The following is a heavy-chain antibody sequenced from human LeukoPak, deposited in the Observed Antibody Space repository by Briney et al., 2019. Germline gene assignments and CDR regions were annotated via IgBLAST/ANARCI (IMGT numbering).Heavy chain of an antibody. CDR1: GYTFTSYD. CDR2: IIPIFGTA. J-gene: IGHJ3*02. CDR3: ARDVYCSSTSCPPSAFDI. Sequence: SVKVSCKASGYTFTSYDINWVRQAPGQGLEWMGGIIPIFGTANYAQKFQGRVTITADESTSTAYMELSSLRSEDTAVYYCARDVYCSSTSCPPSAFDIWGQGTMVTVSS. V-gene: IGHV1-69*13. D-gene: IGHD2-2*01.